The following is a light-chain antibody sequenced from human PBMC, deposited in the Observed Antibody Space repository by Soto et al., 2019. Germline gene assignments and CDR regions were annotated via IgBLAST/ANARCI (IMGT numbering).Light chain of an antibody. CDR2: AAS. J-gene: IGKJ5*01. CDR3: QQTYSTPIT. CDR1: QGISSY. V-gene: IGKV1-8*01. Sequence: AIRMTQPPSSLSASTGDRVTITCRASQGISSYLAWYQQKPGKAPKLLIYAASTLQSGVPSRFSGSGSGTDFTLTISSLQPEDFVTYYCQQTYSTPITFGQGTRLEIK.